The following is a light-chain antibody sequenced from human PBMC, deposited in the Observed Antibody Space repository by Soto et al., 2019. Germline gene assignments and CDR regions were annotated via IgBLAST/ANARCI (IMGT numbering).Light chain of an antibody. Sequence: EVVMTQSPATLSVSPGERATLSCRASQSVSINLAWYQQKPGQAPRLLIYAASTRAAGIPDRFSGSGSETDFTLTISGLQSEDSAVYFCQQYNNWPFSFGQGTLLEIK. CDR2: AAS. J-gene: IGKJ5*01. CDR3: QQYNNWPFS. V-gene: IGKV3D-15*01. CDR1: QSVSIN.